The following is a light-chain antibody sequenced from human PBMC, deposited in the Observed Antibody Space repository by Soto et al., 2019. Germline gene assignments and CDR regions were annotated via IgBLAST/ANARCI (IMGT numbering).Light chain of an antibody. CDR1: QSVSSRY. Sequence: EIVLTQSPGTLSLSPGERATLSCRACQSVSSRYLAWYQQKPGQAPRLLIYGASNRATGIPDRFSGSGSGTDFTLTISRLEPEDFAVYFCQQYGSSPPFTFGQGTKVEIK. CDR2: GAS. V-gene: IGKV3-20*01. J-gene: IGKJ2*01. CDR3: QQYGSSPPFT.